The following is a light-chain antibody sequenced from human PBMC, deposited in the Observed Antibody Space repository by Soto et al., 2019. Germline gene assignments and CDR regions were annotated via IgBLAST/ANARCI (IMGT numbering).Light chain of an antibody. J-gene: IGKJ5*01. CDR3: QRRSIDWSSIT. CDR2: DAS. Sequence: EIVLTQSPGTLALSPGSRATRPCKAIESVDSKYFSWYHQKPGQAPRLPIYDASARATGIPRRFSGSWSGTDFTLTITSLETEDFAVYYWQRRSIDWSSITLGRGTRLEI. V-gene: IGKV3-11*01. CDR1: ESVDSKY.